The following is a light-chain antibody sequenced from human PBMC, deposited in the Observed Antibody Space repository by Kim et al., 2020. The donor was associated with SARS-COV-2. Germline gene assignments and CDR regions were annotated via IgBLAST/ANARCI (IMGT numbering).Light chain of an antibody. CDR3: QQYDKWPPYT. CDR2: GAS. J-gene: IGKJ2*01. Sequence: EVVMTQSPATLSVSPGERVTLSCKASQSVGRSLAWYKQKPGQAPSLLIYGASTRATGVPAWFSASGSGTEFTLTISSLQSEDFAVYYCQQYDKWPPYTFGQGTKLEI. CDR1: QSVGRS. V-gene: IGKV3-15*01.